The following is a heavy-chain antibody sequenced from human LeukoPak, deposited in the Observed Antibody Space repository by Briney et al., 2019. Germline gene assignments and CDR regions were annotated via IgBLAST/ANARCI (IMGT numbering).Heavy chain of an antibody. CDR1: GFTFSSYW. D-gene: IGHD6-13*01. J-gene: IGHJ4*02. CDR2: IKQDGSEK. CDR3: AREESRYSSSWYRDFGY. V-gene: IGHV3-7*03. Sequence: GGSLRLSCAASGFTFSSYWLTWVRQAPGKGLEWVANIKQDGSEKNYVDSVKGGFTISRDNDKNSLYLQINSLRVDDTAVYYCAREESRYSSSWYRDFGYWGQGTLVTVSS.